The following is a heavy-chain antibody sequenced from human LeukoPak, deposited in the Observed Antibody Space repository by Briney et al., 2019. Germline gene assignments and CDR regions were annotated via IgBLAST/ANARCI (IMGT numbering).Heavy chain of an antibody. D-gene: IGHD5-18*01. V-gene: IGHV3-23*01. CDR1: GFTVSSNY. CDR2: ISGSGGST. Sequence: GGSLRLSCAASGFTVSSNYMSWVRQAPGKGLEWVSAISGSGGSTYYADSVKGRFTISRDNSKNTLYLQMNSLRAEDTAVYYCAKDRRWNSYKDFFDYWGQGTLVTVSS. CDR3: AKDRRWNSYKDFFDY. J-gene: IGHJ4*02.